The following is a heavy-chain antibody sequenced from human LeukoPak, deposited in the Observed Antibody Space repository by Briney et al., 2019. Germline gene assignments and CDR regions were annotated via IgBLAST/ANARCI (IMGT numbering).Heavy chain of an antibody. J-gene: IGHJ5*02. Sequence: SETLSLTCTVSGGSISSYYWSWIRQPPGKGLEWIGYIYYSGSTNYNPSLKSRVTISVDTSKNQFSLKLSSATAADTAVYYCARVDRQLLGWFDPWGQGTLVTVSS. CDR1: GGSISSYY. CDR2: IYYSGST. CDR3: ARVDRQLLGWFDP. D-gene: IGHD2-2*01. V-gene: IGHV4-59*01.